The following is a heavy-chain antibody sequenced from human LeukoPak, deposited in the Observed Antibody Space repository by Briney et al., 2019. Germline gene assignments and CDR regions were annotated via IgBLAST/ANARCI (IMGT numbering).Heavy chain of an antibody. Sequence: SETLSLTCAVYGGSFSGYYWSWIRQPPGKGLEWIGEINHSGSTNYNPSLKSRVTISVDTSKNQFSLKLSSVTAADTAVYYCARDGPYGMDVWGQGTRVTVSS. J-gene: IGHJ6*02. CDR1: GGSFSGYY. CDR3: ARDGPYGMDV. V-gene: IGHV4-34*01. CDR2: INHSGST.